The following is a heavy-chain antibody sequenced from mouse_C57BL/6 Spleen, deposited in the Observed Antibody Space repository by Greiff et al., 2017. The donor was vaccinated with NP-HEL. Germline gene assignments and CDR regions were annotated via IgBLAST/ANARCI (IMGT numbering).Heavy chain of an antibody. CDR1: GFSLTSYG. D-gene: IGHD2-4*01. CDR2: IWSGGST. Sequence: QVQLQQSGPGLVQPSQSLSITCTVSGFSLTSYGVHWVRQSPGKGLEWLGVIWSGGSTDYNAAFISRLSISKDNSKSQVFFKMNSLQADDTAIYYCARNSVYYDYDGGAMDYWGQGTSVTVSS. V-gene: IGHV2-2*01. J-gene: IGHJ4*01. CDR3: ARNSVYYDYDGGAMDY.